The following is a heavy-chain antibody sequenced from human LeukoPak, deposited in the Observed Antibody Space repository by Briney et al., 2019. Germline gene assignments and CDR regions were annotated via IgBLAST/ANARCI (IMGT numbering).Heavy chain of an antibody. J-gene: IGHJ5*02. V-gene: IGHV3-64*01. Sequence: GGSLRLSCAASGFTFSSYAMHWVRQAPGKGLEYVSAISSNGGSTYYANSVKGRFTISRDNSKNTLYLQMGSLRAEDMAVYYCARAPGVTTNWFDPWGQGTLVTVSS. D-gene: IGHD2-21*02. CDR2: ISSNGGST. CDR3: ARAPGVTTNWFDP. CDR1: GFTFSSYA.